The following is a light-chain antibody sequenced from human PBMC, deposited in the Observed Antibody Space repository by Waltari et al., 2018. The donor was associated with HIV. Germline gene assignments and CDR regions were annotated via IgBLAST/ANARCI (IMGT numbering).Light chain of an antibody. J-gene: IGLJ2*01. CDR3: QSYDSSLSGFVV. CDR2: GNT. CDR1: SSNIGAGYD. V-gene: IGLV1-40*01. Sequence: QSVLTQPPSVSGAPGQRVTIPCTGRSSNIGAGYDVPWYQQLPGTAPKVLIYGNTNRPSGVPDRFSGSKSGTSASLAITGLQAEDEADYYCQSYDSSLSGFVVFGGGTKVTVL.